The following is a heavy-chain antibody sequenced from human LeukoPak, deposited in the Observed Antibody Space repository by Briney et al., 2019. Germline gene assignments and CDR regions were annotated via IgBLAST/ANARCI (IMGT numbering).Heavy chain of an antibody. CDR3: ARAGVIYKYYYDSSGYFDY. D-gene: IGHD3-22*01. Sequence: PGGSLRLSCAASGFTFSSYSMNWVRQAPGKGLEWVSYISSSSSTIYYADSVKGRFTISRDNAKNSLYLQMSSLRAEDTAVYYCARAGVIYKYYYDSSGYFDYWGQGTLVTVSS. CDR2: ISSSSSTI. J-gene: IGHJ4*02. CDR1: GFTFSSYS. V-gene: IGHV3-48*01.